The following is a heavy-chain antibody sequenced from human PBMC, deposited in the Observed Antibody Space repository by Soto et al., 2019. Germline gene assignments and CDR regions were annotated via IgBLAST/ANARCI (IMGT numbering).Heavy chain of an antibody. V-gene: IGHV4-34*01. CDR3: ARGPPRGLYYYDSSGYFEY. Sequence: PSETLSLTCAVYGGSFSGYYWSWIRQPPGKGLEWIGEINHSGSTNYNPSLKSRVTISVDTSKNQFSLKLSSVTAADTAVYYCARGPPRGLYYYDSSGYFEYWGQGTLVTVS. CDR2: INHSGST. CDR1: GGSFSGYY. J-gene: IGHJ4*02. D-gene: IGHD3-22*01.